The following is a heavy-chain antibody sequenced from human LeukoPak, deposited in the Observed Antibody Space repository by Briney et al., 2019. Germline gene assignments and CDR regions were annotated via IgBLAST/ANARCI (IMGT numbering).Heavy chain of an antibody. J-gene: IGHJ3*02. CDR2: MNPNSGNT. CDR1: GYTFTSYD. V-gene: IGHV1-8*03. D-gene: IGHD2-2*01. CDR3: ARGGGSSTADAFDI. Sequence: ASVKVSCKASGYTFTSYDINWVRQATGQGLEWMGWMNPNSGNTGYAQKFQGRATITRNTSISTAYMELSSLRSEDTAVYYCARGGGSSTADAFDIWGQGTMVTASS.